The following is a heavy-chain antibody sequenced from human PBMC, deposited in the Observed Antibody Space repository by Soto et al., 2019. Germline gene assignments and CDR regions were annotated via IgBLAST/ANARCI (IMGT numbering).Heavy chain of an antibody. CDR2: INPSGGST. J-gene: IGHJ5*02. CDR1: GYTFTSYY. CDR3: ARDFELVGGWFDP. D-gene: IGHD6-6*01. Sequence: GASVKVSCTASGYTFTSYYMHWVRQAPGQGLEWMGIINPSGGSTSYAQKFQGRVTMTRDTSTSTVYMELSSLRSEDTAVYYCARDFELVGGWFDPWGQGTLVTVSS. V-gene: IGHV1-46*01.